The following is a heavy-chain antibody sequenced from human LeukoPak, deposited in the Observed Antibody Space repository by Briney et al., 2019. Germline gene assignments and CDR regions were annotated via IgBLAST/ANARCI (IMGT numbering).Heavy chain of an antibody. D-gene: IGHD6-19*01. V-gene: IGHV3-30*18. J-gene: IGHJ4*02. Sequence: GGSLRLSCAASGFTFSTYVMHRVRQAPGKGLEWVAVISYDGNNKYYADSVKGRFTISRDNSKNTLYVQMNNLRAEDTAVYYCAKVDSSGWQNIDYWGQGTLVTVSS. CDR3: AKVDSSGWQNIDY. CDR1: GFTFSTYV. CDR2: ISYDGNNK.